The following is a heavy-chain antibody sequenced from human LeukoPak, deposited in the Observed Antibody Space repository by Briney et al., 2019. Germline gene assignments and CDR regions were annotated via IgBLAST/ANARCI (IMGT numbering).Heavy chain of an antibody. CDR1: GYTFTGYY. J-gene: IGHJ5*02. V-gene: IGHV1-2*02. CDR3: ARGDIVVVPAVNWFDP. D-gene: IGHD2-2*01. CDR2: INPNSGGT. Sequence: ASVKVSCQASGYTFTGYYMHWVRQAPGQGLEWMGWINPNSGGTNYAQKFQGRVTMTRDTSISTAYMELSRLRSDDTAVYYCARGDIVVVPAVNWFDPWGQGTLVTVSS.